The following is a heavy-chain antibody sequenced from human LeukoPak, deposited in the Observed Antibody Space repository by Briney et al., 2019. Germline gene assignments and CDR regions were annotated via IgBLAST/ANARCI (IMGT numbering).Heavy chain of an antibody. V-gene: IGHV4-59*01. CDR1: GGSISSYY. CDR3: ARTGYSSSWGPLDY. J-gene: IGHJ4*02. Sequence: SETLSLTCTVSGGSISSYYWSWIRQHPGKGLEWIGYIYYSGSTNYNPSLKSRVTISVDTSKNQFSLKLSSVTAADTAVYYCARTGYSSSWGPLDYWGQGTLVTVSS. D-gene: IGHD6-13*01. CDR2: IYYSGST.